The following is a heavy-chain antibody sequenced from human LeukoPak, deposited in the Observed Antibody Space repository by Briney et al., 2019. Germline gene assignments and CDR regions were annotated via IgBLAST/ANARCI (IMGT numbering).Heavy chain of an antibody. D-gene: IGHD2-2*02. CDR3: ASAREYQLLYW. Sequence: SETLSLTCAVYVGSFSGYYWSWIRQPPGKGLEWIGEINHSGSTYYNPSLKSRVTISVDTSKNQFSLKLSSVTAADTAVYYCASAREYQLLYWWGQGTLVTVSS. V-gene: IGHV4-34*01. J-gene: IGHJ4*02. CDR2: INHSGST. CDR1: VGSFSGYY.